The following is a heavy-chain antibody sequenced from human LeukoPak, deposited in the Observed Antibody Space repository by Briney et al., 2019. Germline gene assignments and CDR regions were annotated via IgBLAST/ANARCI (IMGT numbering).Heavy chain of an antibody. V-gene: IGHV4-39*01. CDR1: GGSISSSSYY. CDR3: ARQRRSGGSPDAFDI. CDR2: IYYSGST. D-gene: IGHD2-15*01. J-gene: IGHJ3*02. Sequence: SETLSLTCTVSGGSISSSSYYWGWIRQPPGKGLEWIGSIYYSGSTYYNPSLKSRVTISVDTSKNQFSLKLSSVTAADTAVYYCARQRRSGGSPDAFDIWGQGTMVTVSS.